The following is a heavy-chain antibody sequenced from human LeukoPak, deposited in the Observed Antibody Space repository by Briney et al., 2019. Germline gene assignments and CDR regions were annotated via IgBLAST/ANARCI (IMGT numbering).Heavy chain of an antibody. V-gene: IGHV1-18*01. CDR3: ARSFLYCSGGSCYLRSYNFDY. Sequence: ASVKVSCKASGYTFTSYGISWVRQAPGQGLEWMGWISAYNGNTNYAQKLQGRVTMTTDTSTSTAYMELRSLRSDDTAVYYCARSFLYCSGGSCYLRSYNFDYWGQGTLVTVSS. J-gene: IGHJ4*02. CDR2: ISAYNGNT. D-gene: IGHD2-15*01. CDR1: GYTFTSYG.